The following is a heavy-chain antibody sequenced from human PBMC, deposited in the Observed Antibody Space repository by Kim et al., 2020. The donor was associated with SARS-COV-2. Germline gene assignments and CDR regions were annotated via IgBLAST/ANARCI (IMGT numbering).Heavy chain of an antibody. V-gene: IGHV3-7*03. CDR1: GFTFSSYW. J-gene: IGHJ4*02. CDR3: AREYCSSTSCYTTHFDY. CDR2: IKQDGSEK. Sequence: GGSLRLSCAASGFTFSSYWMSWVRQAPGKGLEWVANIKQDGSEKYYVDSVKGRFTISRDNAKNSLYLQMNSLRAEDTAVYYCAREYCSSTSCYTTHFDYWGQGTLVTVSS. D-gene: IGHD2-2*02.